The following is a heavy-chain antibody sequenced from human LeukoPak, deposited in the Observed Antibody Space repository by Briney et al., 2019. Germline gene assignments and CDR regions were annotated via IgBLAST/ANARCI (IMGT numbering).Heavy chain of an antibody. CDR2: ISSNGGST. V-gene: IGHV3-64*01. CDR3: ARGLAVIAAAAYYFDY. D-gene: IGHD6-13*01. Sequence: GGSLRLSCAASGFTFSSYAMHWVRQAPGKGLEYVSAISSNGGSTYYANSVKGRFTISRDNPKNTLYLQMGSLRAEDMAMYYCARGLAVIAAAAYYFDYWGQGTLVTVSS. J-gene: IGHJ4*02. CDR1: GFTFSSYA.